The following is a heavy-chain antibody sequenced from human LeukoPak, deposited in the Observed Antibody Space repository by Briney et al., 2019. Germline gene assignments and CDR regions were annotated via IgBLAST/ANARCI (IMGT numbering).Heavy chain of an antibody. D-gene: IGHD3-22*01. CDR1: GFTFSSYE. Sequence: AGGSLRLSCAASGFTFSSYEMNWVRQAPGKGLEWVAVTSYDGTNKYYVDSVKGRFTISRDNSKNTLYLQMNSLRAEDTAVYYCAKRGERGSGFYPVDYWGQGTLVTVSS. J-gene: IGHJ4*02. V-gene: IGHV3-30*18. CDR3: AKRGERGSGFYPVDY. CDR2: TSYDGTNK.